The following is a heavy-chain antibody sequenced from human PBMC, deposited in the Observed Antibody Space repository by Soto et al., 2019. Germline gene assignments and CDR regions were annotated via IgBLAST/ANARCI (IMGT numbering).Heavy chain of an antibody. CDR3: ARETLAARRGYFDY. CDR1: GFTFSSYG. Sequence: QVQLVESGGGVVQPGRSLRLSCAASGFTFSSYGMHWVRQAPGKGLEWVAVIWYDGSNKYYADSVKGRFTISRDNSKNTLYLQMNSLRAEDTAVYYCARETLAARRGYFDYWGQGTLVTVSS. CDR2: IWYDGSNK. D-gene: IGHD6-6*01. J-gene: IGHJ4*02. V-gene: IGHV3-33*01.